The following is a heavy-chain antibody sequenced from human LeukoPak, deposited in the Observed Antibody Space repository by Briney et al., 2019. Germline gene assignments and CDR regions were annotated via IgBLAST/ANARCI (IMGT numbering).Heavy chain of an antibody. Sequence: PGGSLRLSCAASGFTFSSYAMTWVRQAPGKGLQWVSAISASGGSTYYADSVKGRFTISRDNSKNTPYLQMNSLRAEDTTVHDCANLREENRNVYYFDYRGQGTLVTVSS. CDR2: ISASGGST. CDR1: GFTFSSYA. V-gene: IGHV3-23*01. D-gene: IGHD1-14*01. J-gene: IGHJ4*02. CDR3: ANLREENRNVYYFDY.